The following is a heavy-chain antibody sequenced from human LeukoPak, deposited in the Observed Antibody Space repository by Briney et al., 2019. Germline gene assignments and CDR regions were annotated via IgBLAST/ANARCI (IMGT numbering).Heavy chain of an antibody. CDR2: ILYDGSNQ. J-gene: IGHJ6*02. CDR1: GFTFSSYG. CDR3: AKVRSPLYYYYAMDV. V-gene: IGHV3-30*18. Sequence: PGRSLRLSCAASGFTFSSYGMYWVRQAPGKGLEWVAVILYDGSNQYYADSVKGRFTISRDNSKNTVDLQMNSLRGEDTAVYYCAKVRSPLYYYYAMDVWGQGTTATVSS.